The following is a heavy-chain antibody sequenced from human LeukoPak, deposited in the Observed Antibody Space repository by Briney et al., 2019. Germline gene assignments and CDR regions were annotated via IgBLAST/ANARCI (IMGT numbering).Heavy chain of an antibody. CDR3: ARGDGGYYYGMDV. Sequence: GGSLRLSCAASGFTFNRYEMNWVRQAPGKGLERVSYISGSGSTIYYADSVKGRFTISRDNAKNSLYLQMNSLRAEDTAVYYCARGDGGYYYGMDVWGRGTTVTVSS. V-gene: IGHV3-48*03. CDR1: GFTFNRYE. J-gene: IGHJ6*02. CDR2: ISGSGSTI. D-gene: IGHD5-24*01.